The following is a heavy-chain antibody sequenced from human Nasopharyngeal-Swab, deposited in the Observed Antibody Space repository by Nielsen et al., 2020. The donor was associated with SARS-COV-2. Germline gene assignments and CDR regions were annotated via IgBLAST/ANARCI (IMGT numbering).Heavy chain of an antibody. J-gene: IGHJ4*02. CDR2: ISYDRSNK. D-gene: IGHD6-6*01. CDR3: AKEEVEYSSSSGDY. V-gene: IGHV3-30-3*02. Sequence: VRQAPGKGLEWVAVISYDRSNKYYADSVKGRFTISRDNSKNTLYLQMNSLRAEDTAVYYCAKEEVEYSSSSGDYWGQGTLVTVSS.